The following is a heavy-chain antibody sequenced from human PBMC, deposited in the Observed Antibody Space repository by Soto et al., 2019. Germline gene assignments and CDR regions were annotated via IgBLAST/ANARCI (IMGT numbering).Heavy chain of an antibody. CDR3: ARPTGGCSGGSCYYFDY. J-gene: IGHJ4*02. V-gene: IGHV4-39*01. CDR2: IYYSGST. Sequence: QLQLQESGPGLVKPSETLSLTCTVSGGSISSSSYYWGWIRQPPGKGLEWIGSIYYSGSTYYNPSLKSRVTISLDTSKNQFSLKLSSVTAADTAVYYCARPTGGCSGGSCYYFDYWGQGTLVTVSS. CDR1: GGSISSSSYY. D-gene: IGHD2-15*01.